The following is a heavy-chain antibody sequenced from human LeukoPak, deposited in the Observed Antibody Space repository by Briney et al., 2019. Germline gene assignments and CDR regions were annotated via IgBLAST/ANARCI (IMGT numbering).Heavy chain of an antibody. Sequence: GGSLRLSCAASGFVFSSYAMSWVRQAPGKGLEWVSTLSDSGGKTYYADSVKGRFTISRDNSKNALYLQMNSLRAEDTAVYYCAKVGLRLGGDYWGQGTLVTVSS. CDR2: LSDSGGKT. CDR1: GFVFSSYA. V-gene: IGHV3-23*01. CDR3: AKVGLRLGGDY. J-gene: IGHJ4*02. D-gene: IGHD4-17*01.